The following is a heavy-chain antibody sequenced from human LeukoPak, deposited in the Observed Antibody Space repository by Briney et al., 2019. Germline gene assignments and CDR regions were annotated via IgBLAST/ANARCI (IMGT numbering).Heavy chain of an antibody. CDR1: GFTFSSYA. D-gene: IGHD6-19*01. CDR3: ARELAVAGPDY. V-gene: IGHV3-23*01. Sequence: PGGSLRLSCAASGFTFSSYAMSWVRQAPGKGLEWVSGISGSDGSTNYADSVKGRFTISRENSKNTLYLQMNSLRAEDTAVYYCARELAVAGPDYWGQGTLVTVSS. CDR2: ISGSDGST. J-gene: IGHJ4*02.